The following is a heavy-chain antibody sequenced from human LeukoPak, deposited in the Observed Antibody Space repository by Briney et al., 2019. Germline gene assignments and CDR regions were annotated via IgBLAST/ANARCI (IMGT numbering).Heavy chain of an antibody. CDR2: IYYSGNT. V-gene: IGHV4-39*02. CDR1: GGSISSSNYY. D-gene: IGHD2-2*01. J-gene: IGHJ3*02. Sequence: SETLSLTCTVAGGSISSSNYYWCGIRQPPGKGVGWIGSIYYSGNTYYNSSLKCRVTISGDTSKNPFSLKLSSLSAADTAVYYCARVVVQNAFDIWGQGTMVTVSS. CDR3: ARVVVQNAFDI.